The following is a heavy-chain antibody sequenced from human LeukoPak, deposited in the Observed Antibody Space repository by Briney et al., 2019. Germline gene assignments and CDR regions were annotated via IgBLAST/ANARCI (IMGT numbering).Heavy chain of an antibody. CDR3: VRDPALTGRGVYFDF. Sequence: ASVKVYCKASGYTFTNYYLHWVRQAPGQGLEWMGWIKPDSGRTNYAPKFQGRVTTTGDTSISTAYMELSGLSSDDAAIYYCVRDPALTGRGVYFDFWSQGTLVTVSS. CDR1: GYTFTNYY. J-gene: IGHJ4*02. V-gene: IGHV1-2*02. CDR2: IKPDSGRT. D-gene: IGHD7-27*01.